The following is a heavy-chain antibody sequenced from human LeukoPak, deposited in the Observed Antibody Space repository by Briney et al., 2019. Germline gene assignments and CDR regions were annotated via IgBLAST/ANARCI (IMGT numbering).Heavy chain of an antibody. CDR1: GGSISGYY. V-gene: IGHV4-59*12. D-gene: IGHD3-10*01. CDR3: ARGRMVRGVIRWFDP. Sequence: ASETLSLTCTVSGGSISGYYWSWVRQPPGKGLEWIGYIYYSGSTNYNPSLKSRVTVSVDMSKNQFSLKLSSVTAADTAVYYCARGRMVRGVIRWFDPWGQGTLVTVSS. CDR2: IYYSGST. J-gene: IGHJ5*02.